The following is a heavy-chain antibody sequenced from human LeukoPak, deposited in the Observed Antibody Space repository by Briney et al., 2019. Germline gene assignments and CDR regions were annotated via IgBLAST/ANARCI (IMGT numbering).Heavy chain of an antibody. Sequence: AASVKVSCKASGYTFTGYYMHWVRQAPGQGLEWMGWINPNSGGTNYAQKFQGRVTMTRGTSISTAYMELSRLRSDDTAVYYCARDESVAGTQFDPWGQGTLVTVSS. J-gene: IGHJ5*02. CDR3: ARDESVAGTQFDP. D-gene: IGHD6-19*01. CDR2: INPNSGGT. CDR1: GYTFTGYY. V-gene: IGHV1-2*02.